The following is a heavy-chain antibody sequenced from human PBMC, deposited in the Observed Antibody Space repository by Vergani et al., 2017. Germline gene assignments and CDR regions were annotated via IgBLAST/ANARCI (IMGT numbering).Heavy chain of an antibody. D-gene: IGHD2-2*01. CDR3: ARGWVGYCSSTSCYPYWYFDL. CDR2: ISSSSSTI. V-gene: IGHV3-48*02. J-gene: IGHJ2*01. Sequence: EVQLLESGGGLVQPGGSLRLSCAASGFTFSSYSMNWVRQAPGKGLEWVSYISSSSSTIYYADSVKGRFTISRDNAKNSLYLQMNSLRDEDTAVYYCARGWVGYCSSTSCYPYWYFDLWGRGTLVTVSS. CDR1: GFTFSSYS.